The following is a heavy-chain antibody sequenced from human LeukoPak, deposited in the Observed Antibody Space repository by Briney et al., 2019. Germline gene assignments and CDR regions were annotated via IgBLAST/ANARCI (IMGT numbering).Heavy chain of an antibody. Sequence: ASVKVSCKASGGTFSSYAINWVRQATGQGLEWMGWMNPNSGNTGYAQKFQGRVTMTRNTSISTAYMELSSLRSEDTAVYYCARIGRVWFGTQSNWFDPWGQGTLVTVSS. V-gene: IGHV1-8*02. J-gene: IGHJ5*02. D-gene: IGHD3-10*01. CDR1: GGTFSSYA. CDR2: MNPNSGNT. CDR3: ARIGRVWFGTQSNWFDP.